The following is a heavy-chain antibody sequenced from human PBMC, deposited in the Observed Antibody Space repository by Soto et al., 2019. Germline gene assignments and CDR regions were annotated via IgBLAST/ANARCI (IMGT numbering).Heavy chain of an antibody. D-gene: IGHD6-13*01. CDR3: ARDGSTSWYIYDCRGMDV. V-gene: IGHV3-7*05. CDR2: INQDGSEK. J-gene: IGHJ6*02. Sequence: EVQLVESGGGLVQPGGSLRLSCAASGFTFRTYWLSWVRQVPGKGLEWVANINQDGSEKNYMDSVKGRFTISRDNAKNSLYRQMSSLRAEDAALYYCARDGSTSWYIYDCRGMDVWGQGTTVTVSS. CDR1: GFTFRTYW.